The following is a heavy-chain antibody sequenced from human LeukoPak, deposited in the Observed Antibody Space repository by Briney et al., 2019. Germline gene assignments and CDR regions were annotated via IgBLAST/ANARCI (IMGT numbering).Heavy chain of an antibody. Sequence: SETLSLTCAVYGGSFSGYYWSWLRQPPGKGLEWLGEINHSGSTNYNPSLKSRVTISVDTSKNQFSLKLSSVTAADTAVYYCARLRYDILTGYYRWYFDYWGQGTLVTVSS. J-gene: IGHJ4*02. D-gene: IGHD3-9*01. CDR2: INHSGST. V-gene: IGHV4-34*01. CDR3: ARLRYDILTGYYRWYFDY. CDR1: GGSFSGYY.